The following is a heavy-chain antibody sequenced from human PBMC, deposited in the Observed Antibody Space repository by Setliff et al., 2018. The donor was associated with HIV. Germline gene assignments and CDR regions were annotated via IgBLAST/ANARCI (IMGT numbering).Heavy chain of an antibody. D-gene: IGHD1-26*01. CDR2: IYTTGST. CDR1: GGSIRTGDYY. J-gene: IGHJ3*02. Sequence: SETLSLTCTVSGGSIRTGDYYWNWMRQRPGKGLEWIGYIYTTGSTNYNPSLKLRVTISADTSNNQFSLRLTSMTAADTAVYYCAKTSVGATGLYAFDIWGQGTMVTVSS. CDR3: AKTSVGATGLYAFDI. V-gene: IGHV4-61*08.